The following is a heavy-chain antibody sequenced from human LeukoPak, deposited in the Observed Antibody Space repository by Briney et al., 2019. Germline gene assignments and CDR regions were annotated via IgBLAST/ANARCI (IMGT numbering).Heavy chain of an antibody. CDR3: ARLHYDSSAYYRFDN. D-gene: IGHD3-22*01. CDR2: IYPGDSES. CDR1: GYSFTNYW. J-gene: IGHJ4*02. Sequence: GESLKISCKGSGYSFTNYWIGWVRQMPGKGLEWMGIIYPGDSESRYSPSFQGQITISADKSISSAYLQWSSLKASDTAMYYCARLHYDSSAYYRFDNWGQGTLVTVSS. V-gene: IGHV5-51*01.